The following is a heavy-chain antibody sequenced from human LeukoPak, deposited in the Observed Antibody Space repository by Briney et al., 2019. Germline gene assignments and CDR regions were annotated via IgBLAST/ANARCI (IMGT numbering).Heavy chain of an antibody. CDR2: VYHRGTT. J-gene: IGHJ3*02. CDR1: GYSITSGSY. D-gene: IGHD4-11*01. V-gene: IGHV4-38-2*02. CDR3: ARFADTNYDAFDI. Sequence: PSETLSLTRTVSGYSITSGSYWGWIRQPPGKGLEWIANVYHRGTTYYNPSLKSRLTISVDTSKNHFSLSLSSLSAADTAIYYCARFADTNYDAFDIWGQGTLVTVSS.